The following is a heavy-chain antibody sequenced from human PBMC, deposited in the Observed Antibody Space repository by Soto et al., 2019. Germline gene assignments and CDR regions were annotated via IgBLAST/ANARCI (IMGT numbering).Heavy chain of an antibody. V-gene: IGHV4-59*01. D-gene: IGHD3-10*01. CDR2: IYYSGST. Sequence: PSETLSLTCTVSGGSISSYYWSWIRQPPGKGLEWIGYIYYSGSTNYNPSLKSRVTISVDTSKNHFSLKLSSVTAADTAVYYCGRLGLLLWFGELSSIYEYYFDYWGQGTLVTVSS. J-gene: IGHJ4*02. CDR1: GGSISSYY. CDR3: GRLGLLLWFGELSSIYEYYFDY.